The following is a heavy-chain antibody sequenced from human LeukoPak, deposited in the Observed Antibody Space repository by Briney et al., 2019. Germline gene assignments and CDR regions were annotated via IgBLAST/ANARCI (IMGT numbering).Heavy chain of an antibody. D-gene: IGHD2-2*01. Sequence: SETLSLTCAVYGWSFNDYYWNWIRQPPGKGLEWIGEINARGDTNFNPSLKSRVTISVDTSKKQISLRLTSMIAADTAVYYCARGQVPAARGYNWFDPWGQGTLAIVSS. V-gene: IGHV4-34*01. CDR3: ARGQVPAARGYNWFDP. J-gene: IGHJ5*02. CDR2: INARGDT. CDR1: GWSFNDYY.